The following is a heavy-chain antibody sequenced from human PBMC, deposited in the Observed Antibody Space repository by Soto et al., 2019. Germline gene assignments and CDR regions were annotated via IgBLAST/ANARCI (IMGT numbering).Heavy chain of an antibody. Sequence: VQLLESGGGLVQPGGSLRLSCAASGFTFSSYAMSWVRQAPGKGLEWVSAISGSGGSTYYADSVKGRFTISRDNSKNTLYLQMNSLRAEDTAVYYCAKGDPGYCSSTSCYADAFDIWGQGTMVTVSS. CDR3: AKGDPGYCSSTSCYADAFDI. CDR1: GFTFSSYA. D-gene: IGHD2-2*01. CDR2: ISGSGGST. V-gene: IGHV3-23*01. J-gene: IGHJ3*02.